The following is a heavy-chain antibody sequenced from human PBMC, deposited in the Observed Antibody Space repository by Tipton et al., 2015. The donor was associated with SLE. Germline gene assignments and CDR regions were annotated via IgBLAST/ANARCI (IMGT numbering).Heavy chain of an antibody. D-gene: IGHD6-13*01. CDR1: GGSISSRNW. CDR3: ARTIPVSGRGWYFDL. V-gene: IGHV4-4*02. CDR2: IDHSGST. J-gene: IGHJ2*01. Sequence: TLSLTCAVYGGSISSRNWWSWIRQPPGKGLEWIGEIDHSGSTNYNPSLESRVTISIDKSRNQFSLKLNSVTVADTAAYYCARTIPVSGRGWYFDLWGRGTLVTVSS.